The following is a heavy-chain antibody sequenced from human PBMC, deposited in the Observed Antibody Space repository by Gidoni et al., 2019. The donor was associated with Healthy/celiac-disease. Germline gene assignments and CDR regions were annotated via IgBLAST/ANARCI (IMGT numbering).Heavy chain of an antibody. V-gene: IGHV3-53*01. CDR3: ARAVSLGEQLVDY. Sequence: EVQLVESGGGLIQPGGSLRLSCAASGFTVSSNYMSWVRQAPGKGLEWVSVIYSGGSTYYADSVKGRFTISRDNSKNTLYLQMNSLRAEDTAVYYCARAVSLGEQLVDYWGQGTLVTVSS. D-gene: IGHD6-6*01. CDR2: IYSGGST. J-gene: IGHJ4*02. CDR1: GFTVSSNY.